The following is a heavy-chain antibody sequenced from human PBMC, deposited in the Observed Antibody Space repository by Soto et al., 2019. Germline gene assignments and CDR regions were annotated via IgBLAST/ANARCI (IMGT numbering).Heavy chain of an antibody. J-gene: IGHJ4*02. CDR2: IYYSGST. CDR3: ARESGRVSSSGFDY. Sequence: SETLSLTCTVSGGSISSGDYYWSWIRQPPGKGLEWIGYIYYSGSTYYNPSLKSRVTISVDTSKNQFSLKLSSVTAADTAVYYCARESGRVSSSGFDYWGQGTLVTVSS. D-gene: IGHD6-6*01. CDR1: GGSISSGDYY. V-gene: IGHV4-30-4*01.